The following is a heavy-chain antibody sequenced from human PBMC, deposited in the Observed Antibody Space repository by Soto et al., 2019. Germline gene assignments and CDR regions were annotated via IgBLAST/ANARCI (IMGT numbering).Heavy chain of an antibody. J-gene: IGHJ4*02. CDR2: INSDGRST. V-gene: IGHV3-74*01. CDR3: ARVDETLSYSSGWYYLDY. CDR1: GFTFSSYW. D-gene: IGHD6-19*01. Sequence: GGSLRLSCAASGFTFSSYWMHWVRQAPGKGLVWVSRINSDGRSTSYADSVKGRFTISRDNAKDTLYLQMNSLRAEDKAGYYCARVDETLSYSSGWYYLDYWGQGTLVTVSS.